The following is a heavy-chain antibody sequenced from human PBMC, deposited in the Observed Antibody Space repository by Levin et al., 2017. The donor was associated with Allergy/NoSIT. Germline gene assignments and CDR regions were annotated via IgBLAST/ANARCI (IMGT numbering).Heavy chain of an antibody. CDR1: GYSFTSYW. V-gene: IGHV5-10-1*01. D-gene: IGHD1-14*01. Sequence: MAGGSLRLSCKGSGYSFTSYWISWVRQMPGKGLEWMGRIDPSDSYTNYSPSFQGHVTTSAEKSITTAYLQWSSLKASDTAMYYCARHRNLEAFDIWGQGTMVTVSS. CDR3: ARHRNLEAFDI. CDR2: IDPSDSYT. J-gene: IGHJ3*02.